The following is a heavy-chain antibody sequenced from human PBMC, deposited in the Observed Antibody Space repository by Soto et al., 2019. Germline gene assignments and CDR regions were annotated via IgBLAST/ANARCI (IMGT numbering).Heavy chain of an antibody. J-gene: IGHJ4*02. CDR1: GFTFGDYA. CDR2: IRSKAYGGTT. D-gene: IGHD3-3*01. Sequence: PGGSLRLSCTASGFTFGDYAMSWVRQAPGKGLEWVGFIRSKAYGGTTEYAASVKGRFTISRDDSKSIAYLQMNSLKTEDTAVYYCTREKVITISGVVISDDYCGQGTLLTVSS. CDR3: TREKVITISGVVISDDY. V-gene: IGHV3-49*04.